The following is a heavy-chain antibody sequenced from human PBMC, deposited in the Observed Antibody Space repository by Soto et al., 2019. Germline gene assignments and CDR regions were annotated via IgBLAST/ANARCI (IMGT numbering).Heavy chain of an antibody. Sequence: ASVKVSCKASGYTFTSYAMHWVRQAPGQRLEWMGWINAGNGNTKYSQKFQGRVTMTRDTSISTAYMELSRLRSDDTAVYYCARDEGYCSGGSCYQYWGQGTLVTVSS. D-gene: IGHD2-15*01. CDR2: INAGNGNT. CDR3: ARDEGYCSGGSCYQY. J-gene: IGHJ4*02. CDR1: GYTFTSYA. V-gene: IGHV1-3*01.